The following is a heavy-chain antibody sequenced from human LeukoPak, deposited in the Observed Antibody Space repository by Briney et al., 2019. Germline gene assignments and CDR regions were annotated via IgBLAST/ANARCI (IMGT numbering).Heavy chain of an antibody. Sequence: GGSLRLSCAASGFTFSNFGMHWVRQAPGKGLEWVAFIRFDGTSEFYADSVRGRFTISRDNSKSTLSLQMNSLRAEDTAIYYCATYRQVLLPFESWGQGTLVTVSS. D-gene: IGHD2-8*02. CDR2: IRFDGTSE. CDR1: GFTFSNFG. V-gene: IGHV3-30*02. CDR3: ATYRQVLLPFES. J-gene: IGHJ4*02.